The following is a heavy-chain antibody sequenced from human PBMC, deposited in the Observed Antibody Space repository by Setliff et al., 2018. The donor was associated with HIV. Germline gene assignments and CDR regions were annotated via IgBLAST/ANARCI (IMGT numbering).Heavy chain of an antibody. CDR2: ISSSGTTM. V-gene: IGHV3-48*04. Sequence: GWSLRLSCAASGFTFDTYSMSWVRQAPGKGLEWLSYISSSGTTMHYADSVRGRFTISRDNAKNSLYLQMNSLRAEDTAVYYCATSLPPGISYVYDAFDIWGQGTMVTVSS. CDR1: GFTFDTYS. J-gene: IGHJ3*02. D-gene: IGHD3-16*01. CDR3: ATSLPPGISYVYDAFDI.